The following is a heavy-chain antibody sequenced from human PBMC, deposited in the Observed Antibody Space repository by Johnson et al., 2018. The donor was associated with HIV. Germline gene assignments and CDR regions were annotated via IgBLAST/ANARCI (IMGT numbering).Heavy chain of an antibody. CDR2: VSWNGSRT. D-gene: IGHD1-14*01. CDR3: VRRRIGGIELSRPDAFDI. Sequence: VQLVESGGGVVQPGGSLKLSCAASGFTFSDYYMSWIRQAPGKGLEWVSGVSWNGSRTHYADSVKGRFIISRDNSRNTLYLQTNSLRAEDTAVYYCVRRRIGGIELSRPDAFDIWGQGTMVTVSS. V-gene: IGHV3-35*01. J-gene: IGHJ3*02. CDR1: GFTFSDYY.